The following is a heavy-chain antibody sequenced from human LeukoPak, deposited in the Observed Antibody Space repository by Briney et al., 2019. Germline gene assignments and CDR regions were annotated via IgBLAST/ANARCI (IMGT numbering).Heavy chain of an antibody. J-gene: IGHJ6*03. Sequence: GGSLRLSCAASGFSFSTYAMHWVRQAPGRGLEWVAVISYDGNNKYYSDSVKGRFTISRDNSKNTLYLQVNSLRDEDTAVYYCARGQVEDYMDVWGKGTTVTVSS. D-gene: IGHD2-15*01. CDR1: GFSFSTYA. V-gene: IGHV3-30-3*01. CDR3: ARGQVEDYMDV. CDR2: ISYDGNNK.